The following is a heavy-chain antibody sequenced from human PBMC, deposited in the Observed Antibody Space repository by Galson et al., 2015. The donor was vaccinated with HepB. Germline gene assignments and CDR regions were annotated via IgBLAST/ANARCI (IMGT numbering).Heavy chain of an antibody. J-gene: IGHJ5*02. V-gene: IGHV1-18*01. CDR2: ISPYSRDT. CDR1: GYAFFTYS. Sequence: QSGAEVKKPGESLKISCKASGYAFFTYSITWVRQAPGQGLEWMGWISPYSRDTNYARKFQGRVTMTTDTFTNTAYMELRSLRSDDTAIYYCARGALVVVVDGTQNNWFDPWGQGTLVTVSS. CDR3: ARGALVVVVDGTQNNWFDP. D-gene: IGHD2-21*01.